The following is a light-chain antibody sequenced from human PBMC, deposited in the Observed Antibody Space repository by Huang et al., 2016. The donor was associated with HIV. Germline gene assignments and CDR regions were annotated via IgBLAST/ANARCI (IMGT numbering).Light chain of an antibody. CDR1: QDISEY. V-gene: IGKV1-16*01. J-gene: IGKJ2*01. Sequence: DIQMTQSPSSLSASVGDTVTITCRASQDISEYLAWFQQKPGQAPTSLIYSSSTLHPGGPSRVSGSGSGTRFTLTINSLQPEDFATYYCQQYDNYPRTFGQGTKVDIK. CDR3: QQYDNYPRT. CDR2: SSS.